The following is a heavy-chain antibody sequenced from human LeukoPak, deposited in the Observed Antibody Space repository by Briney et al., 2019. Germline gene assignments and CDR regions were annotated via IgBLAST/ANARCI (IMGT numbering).Heavy chain of an antibody. D-gene: IGHD3-22*01. CDR1: GFTVSSNY. Sequence: PGGSLRLSCAASGFTVSSNYMSWVRQAPGKGLEWVSVIYSGGSTYYADSVKGRFTISRHNSKNTLYLQMNSLRAEDTAVYYCARDTRYCYDSSGYYYDYGMDVWGQGTTVTVSS. CDR3: ARDTRYCYDSSGYYYDYGMDV. V-gene: IGHV3-53*04. CDR2: IYSGGST. J-gene: IGHJ6*02.